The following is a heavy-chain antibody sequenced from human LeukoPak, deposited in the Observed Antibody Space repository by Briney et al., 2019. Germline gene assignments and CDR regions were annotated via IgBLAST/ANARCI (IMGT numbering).Heavy chain of an antibody. J-gene: IGHJ4*02. D-gene: IGHD4/OR15-4a*01. Sequence: GGSLTLSCATSGFTFNNAWMTWVRQAPGKGLEWVGRIKSESEGWAADYALFVKGRFTISRDDSKSTLYLLMNSLETEDTAIYYCTTDGRAFDYWGQGTLVTVSS. V-gene: IGHV3-15*01. CDR3: TTDGRAFDY. CDR2: IKSESEGWAA. CDR1: GFTFNNAW.